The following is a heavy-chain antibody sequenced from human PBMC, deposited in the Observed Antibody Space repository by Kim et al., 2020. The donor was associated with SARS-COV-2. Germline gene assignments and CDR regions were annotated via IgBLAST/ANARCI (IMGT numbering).Heavy chain of an antibody. Sequence: SETLSLTCTVSGGSISSYYCSWIRQPPGKGLEWIGYIYYSGSTNYNPSLKSRVTISVDTSKNQFSLKLSSVTAADTAVYYCARVKVREANFAVIAEYYFDYWGQGTLVTVSS. D-gene: IGHD3-10*01. J-gene: IGHJ4*02. CDR2: IYYSGST. V-gene: IGHV4-59*01. CDR3: ARVKVREANFAVIAEYYFDY. CDR1: GGSISSYY.